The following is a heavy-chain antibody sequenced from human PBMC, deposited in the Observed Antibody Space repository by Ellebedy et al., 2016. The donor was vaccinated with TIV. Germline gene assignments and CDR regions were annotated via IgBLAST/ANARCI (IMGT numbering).Heavy chain of an antibody. Sequence: GESLKISCAASGFTFSSYAMSWVRQAPGKGLEWVSAISGSGGSPYYADSVKGRFTISRDNSKNTLYLQMNSLRAEDTTVYYCARGTKVATITPFDYWGQGTLVTVSS. CDR3: ARGTKVATITPFDY. J-gene: IGHJ4*02. CDR1: GFTFSSYA. CDR2: ISGSGGSP. V-gene: IGHV3-23*01. D-gene: IGHD5-12*01.